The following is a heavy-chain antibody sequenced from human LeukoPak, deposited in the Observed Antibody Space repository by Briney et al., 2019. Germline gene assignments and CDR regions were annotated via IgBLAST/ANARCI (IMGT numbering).Heavy chain of an antibody. D-gene: IGHD5-12*01. V-gene: IGHV3-30*18. CDR2: ISYDGSNK. CDR1: GFTFSSYG. J-gene: IGHJ4*02. CDR3: AKEGRSIVASMLGY. Sequence: GRSLRLSCAASGFTFSSYGMHWVRQAPGKGLEWVAFISYDGSNKYYADSVKGRFTISRDNSQNTLYLQMNSLRAEDTAVYYCAKEGRSIVASMLGYWGQGTLVTVSS.